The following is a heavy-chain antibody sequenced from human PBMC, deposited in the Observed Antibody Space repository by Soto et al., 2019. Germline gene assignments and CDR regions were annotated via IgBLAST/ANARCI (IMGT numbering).Heavy chain of an antibody. CDR2: ISSSGSTI. V-gene: IGHV3-48*03. CDR1: GFTFSSYE. J-gene: IGHJ4*02. CDR3: AREAKSLDY. D-gene: IGHD5-12*01. Sequence: PGGSLRLSCAASGFTFSSYEMNWVRQAPGKGLEWVSYISSSGSTIYYADSVKGRFTISRDNAKNSLYLQMNSLRAEDTAVYYCAREAKSLDYWGQGTLVTVSS.